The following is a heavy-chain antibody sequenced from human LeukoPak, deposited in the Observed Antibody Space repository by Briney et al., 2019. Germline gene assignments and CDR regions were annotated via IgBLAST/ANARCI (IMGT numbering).Heavy chain of an antibody. Sequence: SETLSLTCTVSGGSISSYYWSWIRLPPGKGLEWIGYIYYSGSTNYNPSLKSRVTISVDTSKNQFSLKLSSVTAADTAVYYCARGRGVTMVRGVIFDYWGQGTLVTVSS. D-gene: IGHD3-10*01. CDR2: IYYSGST. CDR3: ARGRGVTMVRGVIFDY. V-gene: IGHV4-59*12. CDR1: GGSISSYY. J-gene: IGHJ4*02.